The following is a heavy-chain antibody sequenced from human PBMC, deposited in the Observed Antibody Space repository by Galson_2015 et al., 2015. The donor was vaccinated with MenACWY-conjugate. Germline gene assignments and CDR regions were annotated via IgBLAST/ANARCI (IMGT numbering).Heavy chain of an antibody. J-gene: IGHJ6*02. Sequence: SVKVCCKASGYTVTELSVHWVRQAPGKGLEWVGGVDAEAGETIYAQKFQGRVNMTEDTSTDTDYMELTSLRSEDPAVYYCATYGPAAAKGSYYYYYGIDVWGQGTTVTVSS. V-gene: IGHV1-24*01. CDR1: GYTVTELS. CDR2: VDAEAGET. CDR3: ATYGPAAAKGSYYYYYGIDV. D-gene: IGHD2-2*01.